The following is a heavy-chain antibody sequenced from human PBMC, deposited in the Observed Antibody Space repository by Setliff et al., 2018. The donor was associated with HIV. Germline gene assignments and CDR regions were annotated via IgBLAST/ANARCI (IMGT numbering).Heavy chain of an antibody. CDR3: TGSEQSYYYYYYMDV. V-gene: IGHV3-49*04. Sequence: GGSLRLSCGSSGFTFGDYAMSWVRQAPGKGLEWVGFIRSKTYGGATEYAASAQGRFTISRDDSKSIAYLQMNSLKTEDTAVYYCTGSEQSYYYYYYMDVWGKGTTVTVSS. CDR1: GFTFGDYA. CDR2: IRSKTYGGAT. J-gene: IGHJ6*03.